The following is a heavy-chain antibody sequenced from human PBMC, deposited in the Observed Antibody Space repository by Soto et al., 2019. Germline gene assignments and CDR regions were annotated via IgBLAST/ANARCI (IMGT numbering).Heavy chain of an antibody. CDR3: ARGATVTTYYYYYGMDV. CDR2: MNPNSGNT. CDR1: GYTFTSYD. D-gene: IGHD4-4*01. J-gene: IGHJ6*02. Sequence: QVQLVQSGAEVKKPGASVKVSCKASGYTFTSYDINWVRQATGQGLEWMGWMNPNSGNTGYAQKFQGRVTMTRNTSISTAYMEVGSLRSEDTAVYYCARGATVTTYYYYYGMDVWGQGTTVTVAS. V-gene: IGHV1-8*01.